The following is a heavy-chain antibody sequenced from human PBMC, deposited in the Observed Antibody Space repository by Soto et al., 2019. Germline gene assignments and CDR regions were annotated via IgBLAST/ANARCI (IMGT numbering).Heavy chain of an antibody. CDR2: INHSGST. CDR3: ARAEGVVIGYYYYYGMDV. J-gene: IGHJ6*02. Sequence: SETLSLTCAVYGGSFSGYYWSWIRQPPGKGLEWIGEINHSGSTNYNPSLKSRVTISVDTSKNQFSLKLSSVTAADTAVYYCARAEGVVIGYYYYYGMDVWGQGTTVTVSS. V-gene: IGHV4-34*01. D-gene: IGHD3-3*01. CDR1: GGSFSGYY.